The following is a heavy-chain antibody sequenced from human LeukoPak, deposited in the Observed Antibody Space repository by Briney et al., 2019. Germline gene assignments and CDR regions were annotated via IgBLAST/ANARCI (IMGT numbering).Heavy chain of an antibody. CDR2: INHSGST. CDR3: ARGPWGELPVWDAFDI. Sequence: RTSETLSLTCAVYGVSFSGYYWSWIHQPPGKGLEWIGEINHSGSTNYNPSLKSRVTISVDTSKNQFSLKLSSVTAADTAVYYCARGPWGELPVWDAFDIWGQGTMVTVSS. D-gene: IGHD1-26*01. V-gene: IGHV4-34*01. J-gene: IGHJ3*02. CDR1: GVSFSGYY.